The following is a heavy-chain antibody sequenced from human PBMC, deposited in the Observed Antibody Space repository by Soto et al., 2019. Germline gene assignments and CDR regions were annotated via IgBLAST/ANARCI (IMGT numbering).Heavy chain of an antibody. CDR3: ARAHVVRGVIFPNLYYYYGMDV. V-gene: IGHV1-18*04. Sequence: ASVKVSCKSSGYTFTSYGISWVRQAPGQGLEWMGWISAYNGNTNYAQKLQGRVTMTKDTSTSTAYMELRSLRSDDTAVYYCARAHVVRGVIFPNLYYYYGMDVWGKGTTVTVSS. CDR2: ISAYNGNT. CDR1: GYTFTSYG. D-gene: IGHD3-10*01. J-gene: IGHJ6*04.